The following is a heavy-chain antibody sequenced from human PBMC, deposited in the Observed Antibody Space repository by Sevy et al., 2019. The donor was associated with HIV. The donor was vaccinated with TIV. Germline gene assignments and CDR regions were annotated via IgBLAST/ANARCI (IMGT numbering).Heavy chain of an antibody. Sequence: ASVKVSCKASGYTFTGYYMHWVRQAPGQGLEWMGWINPNSGDTNYAQKFQGRVTMTRDTSISTAYMELSRLRSDDTAVYYCARGASVAVAANFDYWGQGTLVTVSS. J-gene: IGHJ4*02. CDR3: ARGASVAVAANFDY. CDR1: GYTFTGYY. CDR2: INPNSGDT. D-gene: IGHD6-19*01. V-gene: IGHV1-2*02.